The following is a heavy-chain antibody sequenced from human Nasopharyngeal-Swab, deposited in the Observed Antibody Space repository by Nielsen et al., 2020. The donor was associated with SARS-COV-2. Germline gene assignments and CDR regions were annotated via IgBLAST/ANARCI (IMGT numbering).Heavy chain of an antibody. CDR2: LYTSGTT. J-gene: IGHJ6*03. V-gene: IGHV4-61*02. CDR3: ARAILNLGRGDYMDV. Sequence: WIRQPPGKGLEWIGRLYTSGTTNYNPSLKSRVTISVDTSKDRFSLKLSSVTAADTAVYYCARAILNLGRGDYMDVWGKGTTVTVS. D-gene: IGHD1-1*01.